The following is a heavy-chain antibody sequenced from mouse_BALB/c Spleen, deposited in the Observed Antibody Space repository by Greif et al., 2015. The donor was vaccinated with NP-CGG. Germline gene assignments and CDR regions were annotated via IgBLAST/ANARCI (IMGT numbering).Heavy chain of an antibody. J-gene: IGHJ3*01. D-gene: IGHD4-1*02. CDR3: TINWDWFAY. CDR2: IYPGSGGT. V-gene: IGHV1S22*01. Sequence: LQQSGSELVRPGASVKLSCKASGYTFTSYWMHWVKQRPGQGLEWIGNIYPGSGGTNYDEKFKSKATLTVDTSSSTAYMRLSSLTSDDSAVYYCTINWDWFAYWGQGTLVTVSA. CDR1: GYTFTSYW.